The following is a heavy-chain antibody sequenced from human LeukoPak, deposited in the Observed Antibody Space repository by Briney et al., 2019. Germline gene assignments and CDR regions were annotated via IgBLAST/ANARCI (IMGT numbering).Heavy chain of an antibody. CDR3: AKDLSRGNYPIAFDI. CDR1: GFTLSTYG. J-gene: IGHJ3*02. D-gene: IGHD3-22*01. CDR2: IRFDGNSK. Sequence: GGSLRLSCAPSGFTLSTYGMHWVRQAPGKGLEWVAFIRFDGNSKFYGDSVKGRFSVSRDTSKNILYLQMNSLRTEDTAVYYCAKDLSRGNYPIAFDIWGQGTMVTVSS. V-gene: IGHV3-30*02.